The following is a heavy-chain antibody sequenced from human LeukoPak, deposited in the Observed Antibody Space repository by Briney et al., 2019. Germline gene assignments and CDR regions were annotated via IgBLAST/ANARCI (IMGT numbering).Heavy chain of an antibody. CDR3: ARAHTNYYDSSGLDY. J-gene: IGHJ4*02. V-gene: IGHV4-30-2*01. CDR2: IYHSGST. Sequence: SETLSLTCAVSGGSISSGGYSWSWIRQPPGKGLEWIGYIYHSGSTYYNPSLKSRVTISVDRSKNQFSLKLSSVTAADTAVYYCARAHTNYYDSSGLDYWGQGTLVTVSS. CDR1: GGSISSGGYS. D-gene: IGHD3-22*01.